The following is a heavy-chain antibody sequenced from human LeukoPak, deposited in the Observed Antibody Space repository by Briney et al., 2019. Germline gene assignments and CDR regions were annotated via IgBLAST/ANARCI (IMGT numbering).Heavy chain of an antibody. Sequence: SETLSLTCTVSGGSISGYYWSWIRQPPGKGLEWIGEINHSGSTNYNPSLKSRVTISVDTSKNQFSLKLSSVTAADTAVYYCATYSSSWYPGNYFDYWGQGTLVTVSS. CDR2: INHSGST. D-gene: IGHD6-13*01. J-gene: IGHJ4*02. CDR1: GGSISGYY. CDR3: ATYSSSWYPGNYFDY. V-gene: IGHV4-34*01.